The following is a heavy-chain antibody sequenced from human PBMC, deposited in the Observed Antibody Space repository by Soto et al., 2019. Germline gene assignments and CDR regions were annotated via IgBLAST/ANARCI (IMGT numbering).Heavy chain of an antibody. CDR1: GFILNNYA. Sequence: VQLLESGGDLVQPGGSLRLSCVASGFILNNYAMSWVRQAPGKGLEWVSTIGGTDGDSDGVPWYEASVKGRFTISRDSSANTLFLHMDNLRAEDSAVYYGVKRGRIWGAFDFWGQGTTVVVSS. V-gene: IGHV3-23*01. CDR3: VKRGRIWGAFDF. J-gene: IGHJ3*01. CDR2: IGGTDGDSDGVP. D-gene: IGHD3-16*01.